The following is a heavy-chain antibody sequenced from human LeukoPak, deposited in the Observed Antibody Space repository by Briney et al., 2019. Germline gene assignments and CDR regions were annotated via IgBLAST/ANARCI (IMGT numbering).Heavy chain of an antibody. J-gene: IGHJ6*02. CDR1: GFTFSSYA. CDR3: ARDDSSGYYIYYYYGMDV. D-gene: IGHD3-22*01. CDR2: ISYDGSNK. Sequence: GRSLRHSCAASGFTFSSYAMHWVRQAPGKGLEWVAVISYDGSNKYYADSVKGRFTISRDNSKNTLYLQMNSLRAEDTAVYYCARDDSSGYYIYYYYGMDVWGQGTTVTVSS. V-gene: IGHV3-30-3*01.